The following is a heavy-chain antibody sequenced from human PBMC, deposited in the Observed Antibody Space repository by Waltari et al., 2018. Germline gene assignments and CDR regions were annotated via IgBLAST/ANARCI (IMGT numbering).Heavy chain of an antibody. Sequence: QVQLVQSGAEVKKPGSSVKVSCKASGGTFSSYAISWVRQAPGQGLEWMGRIIPMFGTAKKGQKFQGRVTFTADESTTTAYMALGSLTSDDTAVYYCALGRDHWYFDLWGRGTLVTVSS. CDR1: GGTFSSYA. CDR3: ALGRDHWYFDL. V-gene: IGHV1-69*15. J-gene: IGHJ2*01. CDR2: IIPMFGTA.